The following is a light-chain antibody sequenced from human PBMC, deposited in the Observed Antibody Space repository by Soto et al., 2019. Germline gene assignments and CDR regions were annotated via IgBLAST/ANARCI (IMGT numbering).Light chain of an antibody. J-gene: IGKJ4*01. CDR3: QQRSNWPPGLT. V-gene: IGKV3D-20*02. CDR1: QSVSNDF. CDR2: GAS. Sequence: EIVLTQSPGILSLSPGERATLSCRASQSVSNDFLAWYQQKPGQAPRLLIYGASTRATDVPDRFSGSGSGADFTLTISRLEPEDFAVYYCQQRSNWPPGLTFGGGTKVDIK.